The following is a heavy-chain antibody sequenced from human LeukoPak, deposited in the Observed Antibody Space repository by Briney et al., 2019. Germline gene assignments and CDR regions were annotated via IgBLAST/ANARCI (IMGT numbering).Heavy chain of an antibody. CDR3: AREGKRIAAAAPLALDY. D-gene: IGHD6-13*01. Sequence: SETLSLTCAVYGGSFSGYYWSWIRQPPGKGLEWIGEINHSGSTNYNPSLKSRVTISVDTSKNQFSLKLSSVTAADTAVYYCAREGKRIAAAAPLALDYWGQVTLVTVSS. J-gene: IGHJ4*02. V-gene: IGHV4-34*01. CDR2: INHSGST. CDR1: GGSFSGYY.